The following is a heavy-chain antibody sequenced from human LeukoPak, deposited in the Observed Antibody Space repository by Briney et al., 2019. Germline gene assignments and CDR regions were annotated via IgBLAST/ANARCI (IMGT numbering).Heavy chain of an antibody. CDR3: ARGAAVRWYSSGWYMDV. V-gene: IGHV3-9*01. CDR1: GFTFDDYA. CDR2: ISWNSGSI. J-gene: IGHJ6*03. Sequence: TGGSLRLSCAASGFTFDDYAMHWVRQAPGKGLEWVSGISWNSGSIGYADSVKGRFTISRDNAKNSLYLQMNSLRTEDTAFYYCARGAAVRWYSSGWYMDVWGKGTTVTVSS. D-gene: IGHD6-19*01.